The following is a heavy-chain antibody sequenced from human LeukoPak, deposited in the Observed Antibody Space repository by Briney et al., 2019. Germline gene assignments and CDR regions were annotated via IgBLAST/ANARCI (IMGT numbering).Heavy chain of an antibody. V-gene: IGHV4-39*01. CDR3: ARGYSSGWSLNAFDI. J-gene: IGHJ3*02. CDR1: GGSISSSSYY. Sequence: PSETLSLTCTVSGGSISSSSYYWGWIRQPPGKGLEWIGSIYYSGSTYYNPSLKSRVTISVDTSKNQFSLKLSSVTAADTAVYYCARGYSSGWSLNAFDIWGQGTMVTVSS. D-gene: IGHD6-19*01. CDR2: IYYSGST.